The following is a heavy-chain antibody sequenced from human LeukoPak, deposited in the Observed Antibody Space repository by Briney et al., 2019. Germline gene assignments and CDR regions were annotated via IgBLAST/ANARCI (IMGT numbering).Heavy chain of an antibody. J-gene: IGHJ4*02. D-gene: IGHD1-26*01. CDR1: GFTFSTYW. CDR2: IKQDGSGK. CDR3: ARDPDQIVGANFDY. V-gene: IGHV3-7*01. Sequence: GGSLRLSCVASGFTFSTYWMNWVRQAPGKGVEWVANIKQDGSGKYYVDSVKGRFTISRDNAKNSLYLQMNSLTAEDTAVYYCARDPDQIVGANFDYWGQGTLVTVSS.